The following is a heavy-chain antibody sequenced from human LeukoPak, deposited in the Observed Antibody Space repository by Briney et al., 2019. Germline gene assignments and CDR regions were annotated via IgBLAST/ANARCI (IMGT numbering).Heavy chain of an antibody. J-gene: IGHJ4*02. D-gene: IGHD1-1*01. CDR2: MNPKNGDI. Sequence: ASVKVSCKASGYTFTGYNMHWVRQAPGQGLEWMGWMNPKNGDISYAQKFQGRVTMTRDTSISTAYMELSRLTYDDAAVYFCLRDVHNWNDDYWGQGTLVTVPS. CDR3: LRDVHNWNDDY. CDR1: GYTFTGYN. V-gene: IGHV1-2*02.